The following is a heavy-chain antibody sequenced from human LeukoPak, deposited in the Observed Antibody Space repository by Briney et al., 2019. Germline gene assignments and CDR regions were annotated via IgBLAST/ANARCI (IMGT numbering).Heavy chain of an antibody. V-gene: IGHV3-23*01. Sequence: GGSLRLSCAASGFTFSSYAMSWVRQAPGKGLEWVSAISGSGGSTYYADSVKGRFTISRDNPKNTLYLQMNSLRAEDTAVYYCAKVTDYYGSGLIFDYWGQGTLVTVSS. D-gene: IGHD3-10*01. CDR3: AKVTDYYGSGLIFDY. CDR2: ISGSGGST. CDR1: GFTFSSYA. J-gene: IGHJ4*02.